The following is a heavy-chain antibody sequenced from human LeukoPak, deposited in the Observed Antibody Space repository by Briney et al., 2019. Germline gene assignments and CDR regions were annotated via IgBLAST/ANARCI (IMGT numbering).Heavy chain of an antibody. CDR3: ARGERFWSGYDLDY. V-gene: IGHV3-30-3*01. CDR2: ISYDGSNK. CDR1: GFTFSSYA. Sequence: PGGSLRLSCAASGFTFSSYAMHWVRQAPGKGLEWVAVISYDGSNKYYADSVKGRFTISRDNSKNTLYLQMNSLRAEDTAVYYCARGERFWSGYDLDYWGQGTLVTVSS. J-gene: IGHJ4*02. D-gene: IGHD3-3*01.